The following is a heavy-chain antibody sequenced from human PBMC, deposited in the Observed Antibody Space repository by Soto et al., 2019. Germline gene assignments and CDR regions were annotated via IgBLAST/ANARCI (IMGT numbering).Heavy chain of an antibody. J-gene: IGHJ3*02. Sequence: PSETLSLTYTVSGGSISSYYWSWIRQPPGKGLEWIGYIYYSGSTNYNPSLKSRVPRSVYRSKNQVSLKLSSVTAADTAVYYCARGLSYDYILGSYRFYAFDNWGQGTMVTVSS. CDR3: ARGLSYDYILGSYRFYAFDN. CDR1: GGSISSYY. CDR2: IYYSGST. D-gene: IGHD3-16*02. V-gene: IGHV4-59*01.